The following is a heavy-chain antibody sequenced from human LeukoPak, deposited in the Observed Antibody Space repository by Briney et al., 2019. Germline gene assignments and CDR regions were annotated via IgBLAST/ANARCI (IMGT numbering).Heavy chain of an antibody. CDR3: ARDMIILQS. D-gene: IGHD3-16*01. CDR1: GFIFSNYW. J-gene: IGHJ5*02. CDR2: IKQDGSEK. V-gene: IGHV3-7*04. Sequence: GGSLRLSCSASGFIFSNYWMTWVRQAPGRGLEWVANIKQDGSEKYYVDSVKGRFTISRDNAKKSLYLQMNSLRAEDTAVYFCARDMIILQSWGQGTLVSVSS.